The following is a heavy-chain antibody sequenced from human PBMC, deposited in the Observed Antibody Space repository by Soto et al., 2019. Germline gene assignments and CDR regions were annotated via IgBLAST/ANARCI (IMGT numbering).Heavy chain of an antibody. Sequence: GASVKVSCKASGYTFTSYGISWVRQAPGQGLECMGWISAYNGNTNYAQKLQGRVTMTTDTSTSTAYMELRSLRSDDTAVYYCARGFPAKRYYDSSGYRSVDYWGQGTLVTVSS. V-gene: IGHV1-18*01. CDR2: ISAYNGNT. CDR3: ARGFPAKRYYDSSGYRSVDY. J-gene: IGHJ4*02. D-gene: IGHD3-22*01. CDR1: GYTFTSYG.